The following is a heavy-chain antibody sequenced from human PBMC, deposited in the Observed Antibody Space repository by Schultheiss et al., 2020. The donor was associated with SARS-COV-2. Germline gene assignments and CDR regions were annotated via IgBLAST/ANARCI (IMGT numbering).Heavy chain of an antibody. Sequence: GGSLRLSCAASGFTFSSYAMHWVRQAQGKGLEWVSGISWNSKSVGYADSVKGRFTISRDNAKNSLYLQMNRLRVEDTALYYCAKVADHLRRPGFSRSSAWPNKTTVNAFDVWGQGTLVTVSS. CDR3: AKVADHLRRPGFSRSSAWPNKTTVNAFDV. V-gene: IGHV3-9*01. CDR1: GFTFSSYA. D-gene: IGHD1-14*01. J-gene: IGHJ3*01. CDR2: ISWNSKSV.